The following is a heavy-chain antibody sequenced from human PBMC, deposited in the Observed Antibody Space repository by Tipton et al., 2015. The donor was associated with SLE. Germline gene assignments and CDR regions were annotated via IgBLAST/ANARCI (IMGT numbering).Heavy chain of an antibody. CDR1: GGSISSYY. CDR2: IYYSGST. D-gene: IGHD6-25*01. J-gene: IGHJ4*02. V-gene: IGHV4-59*01. Sequence: TLSLTCTVSGGSISSYYWSWIRQPPGKGLEWIGHIYYSGSTNYNPSLKSRVTISVDTSKNQFSLKLSSVTAADTAVYYCARVPSSGFYSDYWGQGTLVTVSS. CDR3: ARVPSSGFYSDY.